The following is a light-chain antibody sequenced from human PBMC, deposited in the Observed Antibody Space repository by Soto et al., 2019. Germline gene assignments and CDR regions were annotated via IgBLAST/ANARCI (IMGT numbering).Light chain of an antibody. Sequence: DIPMTQYPSSLSASVGDRVTITCRASQSVTNYLNWSQQKPGQAPILLIYSASTLQIGVPSRYSGSGSGTGFALTISTLQPEDFETYFCQQSYGTRVYTFGQGTKLEI. CDR1: QSVTNY. CDR2: SAS. J-gene: IGKJ2*01. V-gene: IGKV1-39*01. CDR3: QQSYGTRVYT.